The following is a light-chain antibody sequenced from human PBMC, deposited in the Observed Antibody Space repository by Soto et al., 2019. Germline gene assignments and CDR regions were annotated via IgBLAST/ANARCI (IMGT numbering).Light chain of an antibody. J-gene: IGKJ1*01. CDR2: DAS. Sequence: EIVLAQSPATLSFSPVERSTLSFRAGQTVGIYLAWYQQKPGQAPRLLIYDASSRAAGIPARFSGSGSGTDFTLTISSLEPEDFAIYYCQHRSDWPWTFGQGTKVDI. V-gene: IGKV3-11*01. CDR1: QTVGIY. CDR3: QHRSDWPWT.